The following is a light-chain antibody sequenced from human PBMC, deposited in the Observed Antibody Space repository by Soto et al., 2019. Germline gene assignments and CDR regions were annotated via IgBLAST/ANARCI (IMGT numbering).Light chain of an antibody. Sequence: SRGEVVPLSSRASQGIGDTLAWYQHKPGQTPRLLIYDTSNRATGVPARFSGSGSGTDFTLTISRLEPEDFAVYYCQQYGLSLLTFGGGTKVDIK. CDR2: DTS. V-gene: IGKV3D-11*03. CDR3: QQYGLSLLT. CDR1: QGIGDT. J-gene: IGKJ4*02.